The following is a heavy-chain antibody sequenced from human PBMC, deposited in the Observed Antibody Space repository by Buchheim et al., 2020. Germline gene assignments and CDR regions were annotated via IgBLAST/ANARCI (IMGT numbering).Heavy chain of an antibody. J-gene: IGHJ6*02. D-gene: IGHD3-3*01. CDR2: INPSGGST. V-gene: IGHV1-46*01. Sequence: QVQLVQSGAEVKKPGASVKVSCKASGYTFTSYYMHWVRQAPGQGLEWMGIINPSGGSTSYAQKFQGRVTMTRDTSTSPVYMELSSLRSEGTAVYYCARVKYDFWSGYYTPEYYYYGMDVWGQGTT. CDR3: ARVKYDFWSGYYTPEYYYYGMDV. CDR1: GYTFTSYY.